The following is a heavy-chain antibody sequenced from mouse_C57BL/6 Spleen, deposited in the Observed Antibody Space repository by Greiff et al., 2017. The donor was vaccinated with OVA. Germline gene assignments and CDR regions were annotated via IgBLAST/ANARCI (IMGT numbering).Heavy chain of an antibody. CDR2: INPGSGGT. CDR1: GYAFTNYL. D-gene: IGHD1-1*01. V-gene: IGHV1-54*01. Sequence: QVQLQQSGAELVRPGTSVKVSCKASGYAFTNYLIEWVKQRPGQGLAWIGVINPGSGGTNYNEKFKGKATLTADKSSSTAYMQLSSLTSEDSAVYFCARRSSYGYFDVWGTGTTVTVSS. J-gene: IGHJ1*03. CDR3: ARRSSYGYFDV.